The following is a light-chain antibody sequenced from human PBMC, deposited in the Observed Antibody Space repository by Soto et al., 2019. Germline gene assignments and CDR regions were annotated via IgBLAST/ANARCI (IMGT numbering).Light chain of an antibody. V-gene: IGKV3-15*01. J-gene: IGKJ5*01. CDR2: GAS. CDR1: QSVSSN. Sequence: EIVLTQSPATLSLSPGERATLSCRASQSVSSNLAWYQQKPGQAPRLLIYGASTRATGVPARFSGSGSGTEFTLTISGLQSEDFALYFCQQYNNWPFSFGQGTRLEIK. CDR3: QQYNNWPFS.